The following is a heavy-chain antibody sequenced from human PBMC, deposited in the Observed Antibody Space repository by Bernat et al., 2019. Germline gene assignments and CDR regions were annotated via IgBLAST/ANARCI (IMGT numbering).Heavy chain of an antibody. V-gene: IGHV3-7*03. CDR1: GFIFSSYW. D-gene: IGHD6-6*01. J-gene: IGHJ4*02. CDR3: ARESSIAARITFDY. CDR2: IKQDGSEK. Sequence: EVQLVESGGGLVQPGGSLRLSCAAPGFIFSSYWMSWVRQAPGKGLEWAANIKQDGSEKYYVDSVKGRFTISRDNAKNPLYLQMNSLRAEDTAVYYCARESSIAARITFDYWGQGTLVTVSS.